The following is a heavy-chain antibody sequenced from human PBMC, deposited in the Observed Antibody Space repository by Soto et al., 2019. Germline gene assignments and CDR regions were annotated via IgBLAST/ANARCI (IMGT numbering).Heavy chain of an antibody. D-gene: IGHD2-2*01. Sequence: GGSLRLSCAASGFTFSSYAMSWVRQAPGKGLEWVSAISGSGGSTYYADSVKGRFTISRDNSKNTLYLQMNSLRAEDTAVYYCAKSIRYCSSTSCLHYYYYYMDVWGKGTTVTVSS. CDR1: GFTFSSYA. CDR3: AKSIRYCSSTSCLHYYYYYMDV. V-gene: IGHV3-23*01. J-gene: IGHJ6*03. CDR2: ISGSGGST.